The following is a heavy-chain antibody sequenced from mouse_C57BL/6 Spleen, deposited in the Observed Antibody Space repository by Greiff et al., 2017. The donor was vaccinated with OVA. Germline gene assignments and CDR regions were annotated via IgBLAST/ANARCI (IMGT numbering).Heavy chain of an antibody. V-gene: IGHV5-4*01. CDR3: ARGGLLRGGFAY. CDR2: ISDGGSYT. J-gene: IGHJ3*01. Sequence: EVHLVESGGGLVKPGGSLKLSCAASGFTFSSYAMSWVRQTPEKRLEWVATISDGGSYTYYPDNVKGRFTISRDNAKNNLYLQMSHLKSEDTAMYYCARGGLLRGGFAYWGQGTLVTVSA. D-gene: IGHD2-3*01. CDR1: GFTFSSYA.